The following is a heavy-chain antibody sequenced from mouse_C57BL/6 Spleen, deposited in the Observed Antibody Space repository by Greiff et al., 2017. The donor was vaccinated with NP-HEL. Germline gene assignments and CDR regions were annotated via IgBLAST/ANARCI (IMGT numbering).Heavy chain of an antibody. Sequence: VQLQQSGAELVRPGASVKLSCKASGYTFTDYYINWVKQRPGQGLEWIARIYPGSGNTYYNEKFKGKATLTAEKSSSTAYMQLSSLTSEDSAVYCCAREDYYDYDGFAYWGQGTLVTVSA. CDR1: GYTFTDYY. V-gene: IGHV1-76*01. J-gene: IGHJ3*01. CDR2: IYPGSGNT. CDR3: AREDYYDYDGFAY. D-gene: IGHD2-4*01.